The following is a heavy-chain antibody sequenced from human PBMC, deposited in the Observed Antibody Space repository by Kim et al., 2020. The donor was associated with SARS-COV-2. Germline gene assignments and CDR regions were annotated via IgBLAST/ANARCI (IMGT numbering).Heavy chain of an antibody. CDR1: GFTFSSYS. CDR2: ISSSSSYI. Sequence: GGSLRLSCAASGFTFSSYSMNWVRQAPGKGLEWVSSISSSSSYIYYADSVKGRFTISRDNAKNSLYLQMNSLRAEDTAVYYCARDVIDYDILTGYYMGRYYYYGMDVWGQGTTVTVSS. D-gene: IGHD3-9*01. V-gene: IGHV3-21*01. J-gene: IGHJ6*02. CDR3: ARDVIDYDILTGYYMGRYYYYGMDV.